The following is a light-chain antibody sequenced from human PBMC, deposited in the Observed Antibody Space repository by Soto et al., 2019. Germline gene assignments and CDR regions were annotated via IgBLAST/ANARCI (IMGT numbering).Light chain of an antibody. CDR2: AAS. V-gene: IGKV1-27*01. CDR3: QKYNSAPSLT. CDR1: QGISNY. J-gene: IGKJ4*01. Sequence: DIQMTQSQSSLSASVGDRVTITCRASQGISNYLAWYQQKPGKVPKLLIYAASTLQSGVPSRFSGSGSGTDFTLTISSLQPEDVATYYCQKYNSAPSLTFGGGTKVEIK.